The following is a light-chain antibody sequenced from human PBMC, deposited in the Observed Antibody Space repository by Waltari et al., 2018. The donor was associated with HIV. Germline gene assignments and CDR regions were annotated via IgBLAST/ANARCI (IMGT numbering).Light chain of an antibody. Sequence: QSVLTQHPSVSGAPGPRVTISCTGGSSTIGADYNLPWYQQPPGPAPRLLIYANNIRPSGVPDRFSGSKSGTSASLTITGLQAEDDATYYCHSYDSDRGPVFGGGTKLTVL. CDR2: ANN. J-gene: IGLJ3*02. CDR1: SSTIGADYN. V-gene: IGLV1-40*01. CDR3: HSYDSDRGPV.